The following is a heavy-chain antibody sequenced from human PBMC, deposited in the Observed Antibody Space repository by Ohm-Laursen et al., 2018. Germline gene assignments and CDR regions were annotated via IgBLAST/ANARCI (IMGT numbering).Heavy chain of an antibody. V-gene: IGHV3-11*04. CDR3: ARGRSLLLWFGESVYYFDY. CDR2: ISSSGSTI. D-gene: IGHD3-10*01. CDR1: GFTFSDYY. J-gene: IGHJ4*02. Sequence: SLRLSCTASGFTFSDYYMSWIRQAPGKGLEWVSYISSSGSTIYYADSVKGRFTISRDNSKNTLYLQMNSLRAEDTAVYYCARGRSLLLWFGESVYYFDYWGQGTLVTVSS.